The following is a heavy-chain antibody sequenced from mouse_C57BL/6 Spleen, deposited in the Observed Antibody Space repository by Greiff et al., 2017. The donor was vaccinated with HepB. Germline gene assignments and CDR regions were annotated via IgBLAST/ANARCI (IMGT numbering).Heavy chain of an antibody. D-gene: IGHD1-1*01. CDR2: IDPSDSYT. Sequence: QVQLKQPGAELVRPGTSVKLSCKASGYTFTSYWMHWVKQRPGQGLEWIGVIDPSDSYTNYNQKFKGKATLTVDTSSSTAYMQLSSLTSEDSAVYYCARGGYYGSRNWYFDVWGTGTTVTVSS. CDR3: ARGGYYGSRNWYFDV. V-gene: IGHV1-59*01. CDR1: GYTFTSYW. J-gene: IGHJ1*03.